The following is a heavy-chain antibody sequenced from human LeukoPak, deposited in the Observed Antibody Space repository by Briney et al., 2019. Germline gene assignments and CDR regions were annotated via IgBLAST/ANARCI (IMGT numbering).Heavy chain of an antibody. J-gene: IGHJ3*02. CDR3: AKDGYDSGDPAGAFEI. CDR2: ISWNSGSI. Sequence: PGGSLRLSRAASGFTFDDYAMHWVRQAPGKGLEWVSGISWNSGSIGYADSVKGRFTISRDNAKNSLYLQMNSLRAEDTALYYCAKDGYDSGDPAGAFEIWGQGTMVTVSS. V-gene: IGHV3-9*01. CDR1: GFTFDDYA. D-gene: IGHD4-17*01.